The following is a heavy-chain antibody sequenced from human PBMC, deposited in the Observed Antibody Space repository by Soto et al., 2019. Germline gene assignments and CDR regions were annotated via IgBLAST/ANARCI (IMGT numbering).Heavy chain of an antibody. V-gene: IGHV4-30-2*01. Sequence: SETLSLTCAVSGGSISSGGYSWSWIRQPPGKGLEWIGYIYHSGSTYYNPSLKSRVTISVDRSKNQFSLKLSSVTAADTAVYYCASYKTQYYFDYWGQGTLVTVSS. CDR2: IYHSGST. CDR1: GGSISSGGYS. CDR3: ASYKTQYYFDY. J-gene: IGHJ4*02. D-gene: IGHD1-1*01.